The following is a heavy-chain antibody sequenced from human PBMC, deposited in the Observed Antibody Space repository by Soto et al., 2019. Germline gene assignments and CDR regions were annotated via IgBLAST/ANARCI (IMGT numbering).Heavy chain of an antibody. J-gene: IGHJ4*02. CDR2: INYSGSI. CDR1: GDSISSNSNF. CDR3: ARRRNWYGWFDY. D-gene: IGHD1-1*01. Sequence: QMQLQESGPGLVKPSETLSLTCTVSGDSISSNSNFWGWIRRPPGKGLEWIGSINYSGSIEYNPSLKSRVTISVDTSKNQFSLRLRSVTAADTAVYYCARRRNWYGWFDYWGQGTLVTVSS. V-gene: IGHV4-39*01.